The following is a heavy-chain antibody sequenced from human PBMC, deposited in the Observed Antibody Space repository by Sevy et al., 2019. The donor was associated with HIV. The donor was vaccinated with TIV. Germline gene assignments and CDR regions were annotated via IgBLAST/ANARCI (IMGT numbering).Heavy chain of an antibody. Sequence: GGSLRLSCVASGFTLSSHNMNWVRQAAGKGLEWVSSISTSSNDIYYADSVRGRFTISRDNAGNSLYLQMNTLRAEDTAVYYCARVVAYCSGGTCFPGYYYGMDVWGQGTTVTVSS. D-gene: IGHD2-15*01. CDR1: GFTLSSHN. V-gene: IGHV3-21*01. J-gene: IGHJ6*02. CDR3: ARVVAYCSGGTCFPGYYYGMDV. CDR2: ISTSSNDI.